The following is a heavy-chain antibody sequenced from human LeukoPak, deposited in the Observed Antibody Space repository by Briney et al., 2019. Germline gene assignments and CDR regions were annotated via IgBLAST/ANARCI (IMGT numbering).Heavy chain of an antibody. Sequence: GGSLRLSCTASGFTFSNYMSWVRQAPGKGLEGVSVIYSGGSTYYADSVKGRFTISRDNSKNTLYLQMNSLRAEDTAVYYCARGVRYRLGDAFDIWGQGTMVTVSS. CDR1: GFTFSNY. CDR2: IYSGGST. D-gene: IGHD3-9*01. CDR3: ARGVRYRLGDAFDI. V-gene: IGHV3-53*01. J-gene: IGHJ3*02.